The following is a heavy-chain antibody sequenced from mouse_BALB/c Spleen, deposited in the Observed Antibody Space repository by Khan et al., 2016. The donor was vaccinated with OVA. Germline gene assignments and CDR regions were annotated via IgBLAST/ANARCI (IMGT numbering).Heavy chain of an antibody. CDR3: AREGYYGNNRAWFAY. CDR1: GYTFTSYY. D-gene: IGHD2-1*01. CDR2: IYPGNINT. V-gene: IGHV1S56*01. Sequence: VQLQQSGPELVKPGTSVRISCKASGYTFTSYYLYWVKQRPGQGLEWIGWIYPGNINTEYNEKFKGKATLTADKSSSTSCMHLTSLTSEDSAVYFCAREGYYGNNRAWFAYWGQGTLVTVSA. J-gene: IGHJ3*01.